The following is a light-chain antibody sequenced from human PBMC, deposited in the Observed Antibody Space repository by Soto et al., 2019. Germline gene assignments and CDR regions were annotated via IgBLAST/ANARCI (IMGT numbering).Light chain of an antibody. CDR3: TSSTSDSPYV. CDR2: KVS. Sequence: SALAQPASVSGSPGQSITISCTGTSSDVGGNKYVSWYQQYPGKVPKLLINKVSNRPSGVSNRFSGSKSGNTASLTISGLLAEDEADYFCTSSTSDSPYVFGTGTKVTVL. J-gene: IGLJ1*01. V-gene: IGLV2-14*01. CDR1: SSDVGGNKY.